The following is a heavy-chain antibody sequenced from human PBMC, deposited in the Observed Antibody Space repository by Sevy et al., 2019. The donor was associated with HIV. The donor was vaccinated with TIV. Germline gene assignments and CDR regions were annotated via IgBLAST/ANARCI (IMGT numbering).Heavy chain of an antibody. V-gene: IGHV3-23*01. Sequence: EGSLRLSCAASGFTFSTYAMNWVRQAPGKGLEWVSSIRGSGRSTYYADSVEGRFTISRHNSKNTLYLQMNSLRADDTALYYCAKGYCSGGSCPRDYYYYGMDVWGQGTTVTVSS. CDR2: IRGSGRST. CDR3: AKGYCSGGSCPRDYYYYGMDV. J-gene: IGHJ6*02. CDR1: GFTFSTYA. D-gene: IGHD2-15*01.